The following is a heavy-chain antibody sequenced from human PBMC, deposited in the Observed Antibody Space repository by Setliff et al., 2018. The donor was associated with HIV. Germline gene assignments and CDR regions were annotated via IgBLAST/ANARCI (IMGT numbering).Heavy chain of an antibody. D-gene: IGHD2-2*01. CDR3: ARDQEHIIVVSATGNMPGYPHYYYMDV. J-gene: IGHJ6*03. CDR2: ISSRGGSV. CDR1: GFTFSTSG. Sequence: PGGSLRLSCAASGFTFSTSGMNWVRQAPGKGLEWVSSISSRGGSVYYADSVRGRFTISRDNANNLLYLQMNSLRAEDTAVYYCARDQEHIIVVSATGNMPGYPHYYYMDVWGKGSTVTVSS. V-gene: IGHV3-21*01.